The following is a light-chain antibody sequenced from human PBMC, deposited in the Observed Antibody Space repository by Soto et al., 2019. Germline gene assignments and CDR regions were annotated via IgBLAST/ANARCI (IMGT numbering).Light chain of an antibody. V-gene: IGLV1-40*01. CDR3: QSYDSSHYV. J-gene: IGLJ1*01. CDR2: GNS. CDR1: SSNIGAGYD. Sequence: QSVLTQLPSVSGAPGQRVTISCTGSSSNIGAGYDVHWYQQLPGTAPKLLIYGNSNRPSGVPDRFSGSKSGTSASLAITGLQAEDEADYYCQSYDSSHYVFGTGTQLTVL.